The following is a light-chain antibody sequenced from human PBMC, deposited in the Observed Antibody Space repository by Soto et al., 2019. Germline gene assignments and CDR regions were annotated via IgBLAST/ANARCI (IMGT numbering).Light chain of an antibody. Sequence: QSALTQPASVSGSPGQSIPISCTGTSSDVGGYNYVSWYQHHPGKAPKLMIYDVSNRPSGVSNRFSGSKSGNTASLSISGLQPEDEADYYCSSYRTSNTRQIVCGTGTKLTVL. CDR1: SSDVGGYNY. J-gene: IGLJ1*01. CDR3: SSYRTSNTRQIV. V-gene: IGLV2-14*03. CDR2: DVS.